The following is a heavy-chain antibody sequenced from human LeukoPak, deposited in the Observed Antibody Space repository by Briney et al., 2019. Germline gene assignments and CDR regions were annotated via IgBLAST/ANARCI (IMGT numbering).Heavy chain of an antibody. D-gene: IGHD1-26*01. CDR3: ARRSGGTPDY. Sequence: GRSLRLSCAASGFIFSDYPMTWARQAPGKGLEWVSAIGGDGAGTDYADSVKGRFTISRDNSKNTVYLQMNSLRLDDTALYYCARRSGGTPDYWGLGALVTVSS. V-gene: IGHV3-23*01. CDR1: GFIFSDYP. CDR2: IGGDGAGT. J-gene: IGHJ4*02.